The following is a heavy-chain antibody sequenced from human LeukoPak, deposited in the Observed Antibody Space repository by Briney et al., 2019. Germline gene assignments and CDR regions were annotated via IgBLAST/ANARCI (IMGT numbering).Heavy chain of an antibody. CDR2: IYETGST. D-gene: IGHD5-24*01. V-gene: IGHV4-39*07. CDR1: GGSLSSSSYY. J-gene: IGHJ4*02. CDR3: ARVNREMATITP. Sequence: SETLSLTCSVSGGSLSSSSYYWGWIRQPPGRGLEWIGNIYETGSTNYNPSLKSRVTISVDTSKNQFSLKLSSVTAADTAVYYCARVNREMATITPWGQGTLVTVSS.